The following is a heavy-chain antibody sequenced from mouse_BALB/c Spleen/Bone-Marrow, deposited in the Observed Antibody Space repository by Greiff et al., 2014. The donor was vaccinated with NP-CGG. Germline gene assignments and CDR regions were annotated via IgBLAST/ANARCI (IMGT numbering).Heavy chain of an antibody. CDR2: INPSNGGT. CDR3: TRSNGNWFAY. J-gene: IGHJ3*01. Sequence: QVQLQQSGAELVKPGASVKLSCKASGYTFTSYYMYWVKQRPGQGLEWIGEINPSNGGTNFNEKFKNKATLTVDKSSSPAYMQLSSLIFEDSAVYYCTRSNGNWFAYWGQGTLVTVSA. CDR1: GYTFTSYY. V-gene: IGHV1S81*02. D-gene: IGHD2-1*01.